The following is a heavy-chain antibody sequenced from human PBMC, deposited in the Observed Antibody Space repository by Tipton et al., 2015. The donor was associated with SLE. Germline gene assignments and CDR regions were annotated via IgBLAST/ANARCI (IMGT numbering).Heavy chain of an antibody. CDR3: AREAIAAQGWFDP. J-gene: IGHJ5*02. D-gene: IGHD6-6*01. CDR1: GGSISSSSYY. CDR2: IYYSGST. V-gene: IGHV4-39*07. Sequence: TLSLTCTVSGGSISSSSYYWGWIRQPPGKGLEWIGSIYYSGSTYYNPSLKSRVTISVDTSKNQFSLKLSSVTAADTAVYYCAREAIAAQGWFDPWGQGTLVTVSS.